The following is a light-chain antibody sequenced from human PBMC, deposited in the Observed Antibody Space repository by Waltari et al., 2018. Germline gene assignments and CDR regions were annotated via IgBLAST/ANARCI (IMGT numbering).Light chain of an antibody. CDR3: QQYGSSSYT. CDR2: GAS. V-gene: IGKV3-20*01. J-gene: IGKJ2*01. CDR1: QSVSSSY. Sequence: IVLTQSPGTLSVSPGERATLSCRASQSVSSSYLAWYQQKPGQAPRLLIYGASSRATGIPDRFSGSGSGTDFTLTISRLEPEDFAVYYCQQYGSSSYTFGQGTKLEIK.